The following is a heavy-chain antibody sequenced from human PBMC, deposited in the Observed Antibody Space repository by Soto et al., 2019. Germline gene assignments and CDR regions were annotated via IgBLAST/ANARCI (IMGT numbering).Heavy chain of an antibody. Sequence: RLSCVASRFSFSSYPMTWVRLAAGKGLECGSSISGRDDSKYYADSAEGRSTISSDKSQSSLSVPINSLKDEETAVYYWARDRQRDAVYEDYWGRRTLVTASS. CDR1: RFSFSSYP. CDR2: ISGRDDSK. D-gene: IGHD6-25*01. CDR3: ARDRQRDAVYEDY. J-gene: IGHJ4*02. V-gene: IGHV3-23*01.